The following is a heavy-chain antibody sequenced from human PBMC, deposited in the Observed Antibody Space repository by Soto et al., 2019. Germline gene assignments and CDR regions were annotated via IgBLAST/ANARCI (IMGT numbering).Heavy chain of an antibody. CDR3: AHDLVENAYKKYYFDY. V-gene: IGHV2-5*02. D-gene: IGHD1-1*01. CDR1: GFSLSTSGEG. CDR2: VYWDDDK. J-gene: IGHJ4*02. Sequence: QITLRESGPTLVKPTQTLTLTCTFSGFSLSTSGEGVGWIRQPPGKALEWLALVYWDDDKRYSPSLKNRLTVTKDNTKTQVVLTMTNMDPEDTATYYCAHDLVENAYKKYYFDYWGQGTLVTVSS.